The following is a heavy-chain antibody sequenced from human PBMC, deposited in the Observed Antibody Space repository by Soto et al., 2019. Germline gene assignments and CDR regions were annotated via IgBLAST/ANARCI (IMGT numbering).Heavy chain of an antibody. CDR1: GFTFSSYW. J-gene: IGHJ4*02. V-gene: IGHV3-74*01. Sequence: GGSLRLSCAASGFTFSSYWMHWVRQAPVKGLVWVSRINSDGSSTSYADSVKGRFTISRDNAKNTLYLQMNSLRAEDTAVYYCAVAVAGPTAIGYWGQGTLVTVSS. CDR2: INSDGSST. D-gene: IGHD6-19*01. CDR3: AVAVAGPTAIGY.